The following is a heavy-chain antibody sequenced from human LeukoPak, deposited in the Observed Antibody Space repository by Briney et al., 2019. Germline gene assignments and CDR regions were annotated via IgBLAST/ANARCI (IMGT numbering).Heavy chain of an antibody. CDR1: DGSFSGYY. Sequence: SETLSLTCAVYDGSFSGYYWSWIRQPPGKGLEWIGEINHSGSTNYNPSLKSRVTISLDTSKSQFSLKVRYVTAADTAVYYCARGLNDSWTGENYWGQGTLVTVSP. D-gene: IGHD3-3*01. V-gene: IGHV4-34*01. CDR3: ARGLNDSWTGENY. J-gene: IGHJ4*02. CDR2: INHSGST.